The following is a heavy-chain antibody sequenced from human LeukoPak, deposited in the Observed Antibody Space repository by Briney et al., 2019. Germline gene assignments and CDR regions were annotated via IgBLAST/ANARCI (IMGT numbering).Heavy chain of an antibody. CDR2: FYTSANT. J-gene: IGHJ6*03. V-gene: IGHV4-4*09. CDR1: GDSVSGYY. CDR3: ARGLRDEERHYGYYYMDV. D-gene: IGHD3-22*01. Sequence: SETLSLTCTVSGDSVSGYYGSWIRQPPGKGLEWIGYFYTSANTNYNPSLKNRVTMSVDTSKNQFSLKLTSVTAADTAVYYCARGLRDEERHYGYYYMDVWGKGTTVTVSS.